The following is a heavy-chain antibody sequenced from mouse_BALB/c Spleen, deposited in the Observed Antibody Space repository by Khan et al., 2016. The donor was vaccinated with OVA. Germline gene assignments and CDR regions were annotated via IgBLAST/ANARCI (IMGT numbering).Heavy chain of an antibody. J-gene: IGHJ2*01. V-gene: IGHV14-3*02. CDR3: RISTINA. CDR2: IDPANGNT. CDR1: GYNINDIY. Sequence: EVQLQQSGAELVKPAASLKLSCTASGYNINDIYIHWVKQRPEKGLEWIRMIDPANGNTNYDPKFQGKATITADTSSNPAYLQLSSLTSEDTAFYYCRISTINAWGQGTTLTVSS.